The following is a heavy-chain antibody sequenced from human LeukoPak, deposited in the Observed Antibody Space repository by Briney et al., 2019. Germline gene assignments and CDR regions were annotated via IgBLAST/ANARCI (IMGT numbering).Heavy chain of an antibody. D-gene: IGHD6-13*01. CDR1: GFTFTSYA. V-gene: IGHV1-3*01. Sequence: VASVKVSCKTSGFTFTSYAMHWVRQAPGQSPEWMGWINAGNGNTKYSQKFQGRVTIARDTSASTVYMELSSLRSEDTAVYYCAREAWGSSRSDYWGQGTLVTVSP. J-gene: IGHJ4*02. CDR3: AREAWGSSRSDY. CDR2: INAGNGNT.